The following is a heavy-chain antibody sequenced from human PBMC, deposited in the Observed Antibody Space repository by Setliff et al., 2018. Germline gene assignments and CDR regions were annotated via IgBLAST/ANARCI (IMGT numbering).Heavy chain of an antibody. V-gene: IGHV3-21*03. D-gene: IGHD6-19*01. CDR3: TRASSIAVAGSSI. Sequence: GGSLRLSCAASGFIFNTYTMNWVRQAPGQGLEWVSSIRASSDYIYYAGSVKGRFTISRDNTKSIAYLQMNSLKTEDTAVYYCTRASSIAVAGSSIWGQGTLVTVSS. J-gene: IGHJ4*02. CDR1: GFIFNTYT. CDR2: IRASSDYI.